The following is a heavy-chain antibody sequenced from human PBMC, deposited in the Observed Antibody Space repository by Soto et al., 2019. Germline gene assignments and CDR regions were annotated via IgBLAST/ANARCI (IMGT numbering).Heavy chain of an antibody. CDR3: ARDFRMAVAGTGWFDP. CDR2: IYYSGST. J-gene: IGHJ5*02. CDR1: GGSISSYF. V-gene: IGHV4-59*01. Sequence: PETLSLTCTVSGGSISSYFWSWIRQPPGKGLEWIGYIYYSGSTNFNPSLKTRVTISLDTSKNQFSLKLASVTAADTAVYYCARDFRMAVAGTGWFDPWGQGTLVTVSS. D-gene: IGHD6-19*01.